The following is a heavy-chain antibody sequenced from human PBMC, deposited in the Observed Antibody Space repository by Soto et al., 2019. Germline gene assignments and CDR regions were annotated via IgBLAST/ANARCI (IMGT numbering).Heavy chain of an antibody. J-gene: IGHJ4*02. CDR1: GASISRTGFH. CDR2: LYEGGTT. D-gene: IGHD3-10*01. V-gene: IGHV4-39*01. Sequence: WETLCLTCGVSGASISRTGFHWSWLRHPPGQRLGWIGSLYEGGTTFYNWSLKSRLTPAADTSNNHFSLKVRSVTAADTAVYDCARRGSSQTFDNWGQGT. CDR3: ARRGSSQTFDN.